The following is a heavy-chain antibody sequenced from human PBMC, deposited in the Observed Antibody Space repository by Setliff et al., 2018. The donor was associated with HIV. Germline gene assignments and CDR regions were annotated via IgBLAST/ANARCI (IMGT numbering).Heavy chain of an antibody. CDR1: GYTFSSYG. V-gene: IGHV1-18*01. D-gene: IGHD4-17*01. CDR3: ARDLGGEHDYADPAYMDV. J-gene: IGHJ6*03. Sequence: ASVKVSCKASGYTFSSYGISWGRQAPGQGLEWMGWISGFNGKINYAENFQGRVTLTTDTSARTAHMELWSLTSDDTAVYYCARDLGGEHDYADPAYMDVWGKGTTVTVSS. CDR2: ISGFNGKI.